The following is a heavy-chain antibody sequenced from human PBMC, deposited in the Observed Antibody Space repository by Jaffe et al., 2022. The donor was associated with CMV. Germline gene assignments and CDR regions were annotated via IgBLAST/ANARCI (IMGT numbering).Heavy chain of an antibody. CDR1: GFTFINYW. CDR3: ARLSSGAFDI. Sequence: EVQLVQSGAEVKKPGESLKISCKGSGFTFINYWIAWVRQMPGRGLEWMGIIYPGDSDARYSPSFQGQVTLSADKSITTAYLQWSSLKASDTAIYYCARLSSGAFDIWGQGTMVSVSS. J-gene: IGHJ3*02. V-gene: IGHV5-51*01. D-gene: IGHD6-6*01. CDR2: IYPGDSDA.